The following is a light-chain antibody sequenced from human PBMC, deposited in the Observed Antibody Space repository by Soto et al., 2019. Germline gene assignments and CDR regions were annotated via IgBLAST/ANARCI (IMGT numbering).Light chain of an antibody. CDR3: QPYNSYFRT. CDR1: QSISSW. J-gene: IGKJ1*01. V-gene: IGKV1-5*03. CDR2: KSS. Sequence: DIQMTQSPSTLSASVGDRVTITCRASQSISSWLAWYQQKPGKAPKLLIDKSSSLESGVPSRFSGSAAGTEFTLTISSLQPDDFATYYCQPYNSYFRTFGQGTKVEIK.